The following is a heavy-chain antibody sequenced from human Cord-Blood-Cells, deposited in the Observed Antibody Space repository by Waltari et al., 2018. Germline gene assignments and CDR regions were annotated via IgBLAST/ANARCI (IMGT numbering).Heavy chain of an antibody. V-gene: IGHV4-39*01. CDR1: GGSISSRSYY. Sequence: QLQLQESGPGLVKPSETLSLTCTVPGGSISSRSYYWGWIRQPPGKGLEWIGSIYYSGSTYYNPSLKSRVTISVDTSKNQFSLKLSSVTAADTAVYYCARHRDIVVVPAAFDYWGQGTLVTVSS. D-gene: IGHD2-2*01. CDR3: ARHRDIVVVPAAFDY. J-gene: IGHJ4*02. CDR2: IYYSGST.